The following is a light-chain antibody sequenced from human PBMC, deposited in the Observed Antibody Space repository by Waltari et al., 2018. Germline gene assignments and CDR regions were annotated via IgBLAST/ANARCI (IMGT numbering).Light chain of an antibody. J-gene: IGKJ1*01. V-gene: IGKV3-11*01. Sequence: EIVLTQSPATLSLSPGERATLSCRASQSVRTYLAWYQQKPGQAPRLLSYDAATRATAIPARFSGSGSGTDFTLTISSLEPEDFAVYYCQLRSKWLRTFGQGTKVEV. CDR3: QLRSKWLRT. CDR1: QSVRTY. CDR2: DAA.